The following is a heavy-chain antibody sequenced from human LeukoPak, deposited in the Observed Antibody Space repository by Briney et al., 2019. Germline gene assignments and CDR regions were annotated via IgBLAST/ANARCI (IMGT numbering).Heavy chain of an antibody. D-gene: IGHD4-17*01. CDR2: ITSGSYI. Sequence: GGSLRLSCAASGFTFSTYSMNWVRQAPGKGLEWVSSITSGSYIYYADSLKGRSTISRDNAKNSLYLQINSLRVEDTAICYCARDRYGAYDFDSWGQGTLVTVSS. J-gene: IGHJ4*02. CDR3: ARDRYGAYDFDS. CDR1: GFTFSTYS. V-gene: IGHV3-21*01.